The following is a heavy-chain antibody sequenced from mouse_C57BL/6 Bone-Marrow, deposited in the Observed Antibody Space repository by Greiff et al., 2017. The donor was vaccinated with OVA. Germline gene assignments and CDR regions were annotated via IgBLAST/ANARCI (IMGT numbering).Heavy chain of an antibody. CDR3: ARGGTTVVDHWYFDV. CDR1: GFNIKDYY. D-gene: IGHD1-1*01. Sequence: EVKLQQSGAELVKPGASVKLSCTASGFNIKDYYMPWVKQRTEQGLEWIGRIDPEDGETKYAPKFQGQATITADTSSNTAYLQLSSLTSEDTAVYYGARGGTTVVDHWYFDVWGTGTTVTVSS. V-gene: IGHV14-2*01. J-gene: IGHJ1*03. CDR2: IDPEDGET.